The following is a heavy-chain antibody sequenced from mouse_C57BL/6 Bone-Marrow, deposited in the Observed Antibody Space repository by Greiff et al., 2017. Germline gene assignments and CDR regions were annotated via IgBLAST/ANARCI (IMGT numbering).Heavy chain of an antibody. CDR3: ARGDDAEVE. CDR1: GYTFTDYE. J-gene: IGHJ4*01. V-gene: IGHV1-15*01. D-gene: IGHD2-3*01. CDR2: IDPESGST. Sequence: VQLVQSGAELVRPGASVTMSCKASGYTFTDYEMTWVKQRPGQGLEWIGAIDPESGSTTYNQKFKGKATLTADKSSSTAYMELRSLTSEDSAVYYCARGDDAEVEGGQGPSAPVSA.